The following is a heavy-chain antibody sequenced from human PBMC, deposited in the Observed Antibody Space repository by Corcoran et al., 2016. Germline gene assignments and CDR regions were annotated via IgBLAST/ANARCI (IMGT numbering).Heavy chain of an antibody. CDR1: GGSISSSSYY. J-gene: IGHJ6*02. CDR3: ARDPVTTSLYGMDV. V-gene: IGHV4-39*07. CDR2: IYYSGST. Sequence: QLQLQESGPGLVKPSETLSLTCTVSGGSISSSSYYWGWIRQPPGKGLEWIGSIYYSGSTYYNPSLKSRVTISVDTSKNQFSLKLSSVTAADTAVYYWARDPVTTSLYGMDVWGQGTTVTVSS. D-gene: IGHD4-17*01.